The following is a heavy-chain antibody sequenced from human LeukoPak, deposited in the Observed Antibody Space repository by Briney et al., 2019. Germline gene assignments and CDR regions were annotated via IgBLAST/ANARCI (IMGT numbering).Heavy chain of an antibody. J-gene: IGHJ4*02. CDR3: AREDYDSSGNGGFDY. CDR1: GFTFSNYG. D-gene: IGHD3-22*01. Sequence: GGSLRLSCAASGFTFSNYGMHWVRQAPGKGLEWVAVIWDDGSDKYYADSMKGRFTISRDNSKNTLYLQMNSLRAEDTAVYYCAREDYDSSGNGGFDYWGQGTLVTVSS. V-gene: IGHV3-33*01. CDR2: IWDDGSDK.